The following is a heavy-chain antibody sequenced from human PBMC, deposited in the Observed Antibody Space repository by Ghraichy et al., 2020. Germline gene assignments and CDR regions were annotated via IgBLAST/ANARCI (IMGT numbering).Heavy chain of an antibody. CDR2: IYSGGNT. Sequence: GGSLRLSCAASGFDVSRDSMTWVRQAPGKGLDWVSFIYSGGNTHYAESVKGRFTISRDNSKNTLYLQMNSLRAEDTAVYYCARVLYSSTWNWFDPWGQGTLVAVSS. CDR3: ARVLYSSTWNWFDP. J-gene: IGHJ5*02. D-gene: IGHD6-13*01. V-gene: IGHV3-53*01. CDR1: GFDVSRDS.